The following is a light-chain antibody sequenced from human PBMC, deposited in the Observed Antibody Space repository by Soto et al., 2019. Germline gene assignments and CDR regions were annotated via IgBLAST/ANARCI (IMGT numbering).Light chain of an antibody. CDR1: QSSANSY. V-gene: IGKV3-20*01. CDR3: QQYNSSPPMYT. Sequence: VLTQSPATLSLSPGDRATLSCRTSQSSANSYFAWYQQKPGQAPRLLIYGASSRATGIPDRFSGSGSGTDFTLIISRLEPEDFAVYYCQQYNSSPPMYTFGQGTKLEIK. J-gene: IGKJ2*01. CDR2: GAS.